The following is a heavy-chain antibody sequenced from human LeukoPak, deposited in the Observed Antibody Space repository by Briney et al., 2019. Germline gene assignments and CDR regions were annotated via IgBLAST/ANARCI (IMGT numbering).Heavy chain of an antibody. V-gene: IGHV1-3*03. D-gene: IGHD5-18*01. Sequence: GASVKVSCKASGYIFTNNAMHWVRQAPGQRLEWMGWINTDKGNTKYSQEFQDRVTITRDTSGSTAYMELRSLRSEDTAVYYCARGRHSYAPCMDVWGKGTTVTVSS. CDR3: ARGRHSYAPCMDV. CDR2: INTDKGNT. CDR1: GYIFTNNA. J-gene: IGHJ6*04.